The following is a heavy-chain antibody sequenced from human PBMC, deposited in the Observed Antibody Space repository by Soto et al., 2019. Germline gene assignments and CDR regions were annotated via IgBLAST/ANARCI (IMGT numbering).Heavy chain of an antibody. CDR3: AAPRDEYGSGVSWFTYGMDI. Sequence: GGSLRLSCLASGFTFSDFAMTWVRHVPGKGLEWVASLDGAGGSTYYAESVRGRFSISRDNSQNTLFLQMKRLTVDDTAIYYCAAPRDEYGSGVSWFTYGMDIWGQGTTVTVSS. D-gene: IGHD3-10*01. CDR2: LDGAGGST. J-gene: IGHJ6*02. V-gene: IGHV3-23*01. CDR1: GFTFSDFA.